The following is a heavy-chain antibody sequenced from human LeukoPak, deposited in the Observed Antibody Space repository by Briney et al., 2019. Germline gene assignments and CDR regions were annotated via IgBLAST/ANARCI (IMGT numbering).Heavy chain of an antibody. CDR2: INPNSGGT. J-gene: IGHJ3*02. Sequence: ASVKVPCKASAYTFTGYYMHWVRQAPGQGLEWMGWINPNSGGTNYAQKFQGRVTMTRDTSISTAYMELSRLRSDDTAVYYCARVKEDYYDSSGYYGAFDIWGQGTMVTVSS. CDR3: ARVKEDYYDSSGYYGAFDI. V-gene: IGHV1-2*02. D-gene: IGHD3-22*01. CDR1: AYTFTGYY.